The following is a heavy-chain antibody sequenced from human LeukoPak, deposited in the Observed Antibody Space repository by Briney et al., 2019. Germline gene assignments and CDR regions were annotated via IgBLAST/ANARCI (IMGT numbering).Heavy chain of an antibody. Sequence: GASVKVSCKASGYTFTSFVINWVRQAPGQGLEWMGWISVYNGDTNYAQKLQDRVTMTTDTSTSTAYMELRSLRSDDTAVYYCARVSRGVNICDSWGQGTLVTVSS. J-gene: IGHJ4*02. CDR3: ARVSRGVNICDS. D-gene: IGHD2/OR15-2a*01. CDR2: ISVYNGDT. CDR1: GYTFTSFV. V-gene: IGHV1-18*01.